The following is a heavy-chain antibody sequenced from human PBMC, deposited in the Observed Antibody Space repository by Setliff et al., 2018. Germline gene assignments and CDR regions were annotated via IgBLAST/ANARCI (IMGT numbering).Heavy chain of an antibody. J-gene: IGHJ5*02. CDR3: ALRRGNEWHLVRWFDP. Sequence: SGPTLVNPTPTLTLTCTFSGFSLNTTGEGVGWIRQPPGKALEWLALVYWDGDQRYSPSLNSRLSTTKDSSKSQVFLTMTNMDPVDTATYYCALRRGNEWHLVRWFDPWGPGSQVTVSS. V-gene: IGHV2-5*02. D-gene: IGHD6-6*01. CDR2: VYWDGDQ. CDR1: GFSLNTTGEG.